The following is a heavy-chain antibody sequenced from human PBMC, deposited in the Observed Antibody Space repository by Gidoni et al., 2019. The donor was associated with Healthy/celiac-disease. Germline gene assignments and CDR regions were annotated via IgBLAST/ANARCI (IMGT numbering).Heavy chain of an antibody. CDR3: ARDGYYYGSGSSY. J-gene: IGHJ4*02. Sequence: EVQLVESGGGLVQPGGSLRLSCAASGFTVSSNYMSWVRRAPGKGLEWVSVINSVGSTYYADSVKGRFTISRDNSKNTLYLQMNSLRAEDTAVYYCARDGYYYGSGSSYWGQGTLVTVSS. V-gene: IGHV3-66*01. CDR2: INSVGST. CDR1: GFTVSSNY. D-gene: IGHD3-10*01.